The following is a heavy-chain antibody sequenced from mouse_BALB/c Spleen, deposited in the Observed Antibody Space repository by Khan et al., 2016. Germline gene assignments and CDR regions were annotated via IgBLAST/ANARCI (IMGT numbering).Heavy chain of an antibody. CDR3: ARSGFAY. CDR2: ISYSGST. CDR1: GYSITSDYA. J-gene: IGHJ3*01. V-gene: IGHV3-2*02. Sequence: EVQLQESGPGLVKPSQSLSLTCTVTGYSITSDYAWNWIRQFPGNKLEWMGYISYSGSTSYNTSLKSRISITRDTSKNQFFLQLHSVTTEDTATDYCARSGFAYWGQGTLVTVSA.